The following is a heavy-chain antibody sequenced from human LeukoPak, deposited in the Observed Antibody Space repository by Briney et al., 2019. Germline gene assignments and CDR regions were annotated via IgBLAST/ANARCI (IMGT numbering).Heavy chain of an antibody. CDR2: IYYNGST. J-gene: IGHJ4*02. Sequence: SETLSLTCTVSGGSISSSSYYWGWIRQPPGKGLEWIGSIYYNGSTYYNPSLKSRVTISVDTSKNQFSLKLSSVTAADTAVYYCATWAVYCSSTSCYDHWGQGTLVTVSS. D-gene: IGHD2-2*01. V-gene: IGHV4-39*01. CDR1: GGSISSSSYY. CDR3: ATWAVYCSSTSCYDH.